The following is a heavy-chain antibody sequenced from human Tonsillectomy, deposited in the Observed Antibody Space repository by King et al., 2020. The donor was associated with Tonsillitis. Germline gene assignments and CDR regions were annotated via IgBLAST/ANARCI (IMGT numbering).Heavy chain of an antibody. D-gene: IGHD5-24*01. CDR2: INPDTGNP. V-gene: IGHV7-4-1*02. CDR3: AKGLLNLGSFYM. J-gene: IGHJ3*02. Sequence: QLVQSGSELKQPGASVKVSCKTSGYTFTSYTIQWVRQAPGQGLEWMGWINPDTGNPSYPQGFTGRFVFSSDTFVSTSYLQISSLKAEDTAVYYCAKGLLNLGSFYMWSQRTIVTLSS. CDR1: GYTFTSYT.